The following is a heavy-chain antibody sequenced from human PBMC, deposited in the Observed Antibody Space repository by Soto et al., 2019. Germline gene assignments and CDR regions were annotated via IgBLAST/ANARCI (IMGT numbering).Heavy chain of an antibody. CDR1: GYTFTSYG. CDR2: IIPYLDKA. V-gene: IGHV1-69*04. Sequence: SVKVSCKASGYTFTSYGISWVRQAPGQGLEWMGRIIPYLDKANYAQKFQGRVTITADKSTSTAYMELSSLRSEDTAVYYCASGYYDFWSGYFSWGQGTLVTVSS. J-gene: IGHJ4*02. D-gene: IGHD3-3*01. CDR3: ASGYYDFWSGYFS.